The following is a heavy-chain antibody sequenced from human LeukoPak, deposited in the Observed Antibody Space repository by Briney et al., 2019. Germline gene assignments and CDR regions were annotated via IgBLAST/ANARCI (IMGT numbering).Heavy chain of an antibody. CDR2: VNPNSGNT. D-gene: IGHD3-10*01. CDR3: ARARRYYGSGSTSYYFDY. J-gene: IGHJ4*02. Sequence: ASVKVSCKASGYTFTSYDINWVRQATGQGLEWMGWVNPNSGNTGYAQKFQGRVTMTRNTSISTAYMELSSLRSEDTAVYYCARARRYYGSGSTSYYFDYWGQGTLVTVSS. CDR1: GYTFTSYD. V-gene: IGHV1-8*01.